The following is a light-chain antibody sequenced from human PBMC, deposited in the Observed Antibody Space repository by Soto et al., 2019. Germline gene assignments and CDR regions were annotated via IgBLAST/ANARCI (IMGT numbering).Light chain of an antibody. CDR1: QSLLHSEGDKS. Sequence: DIVMTQSPLSLPVTPGEPASISCRSSQSLLHSEGDKSLDWYVQKPGQSPQLLIYLASNPASGVPDRFSGSGSGTDFTLKISRVEAEDVGVYYCMQALQTPLTFGGGTKVEIK. CDR2: LAS. CDR3: MQALQTPLT. J-gene: IGKJ4*01. V-gene: IGKV2-28*01.